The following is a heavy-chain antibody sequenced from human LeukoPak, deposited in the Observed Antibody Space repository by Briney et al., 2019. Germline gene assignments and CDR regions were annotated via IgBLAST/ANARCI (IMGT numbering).Heavy chain of an antibody. CDR3: ARVFVGYCSGGSCPWDY. CDR1: RFTFSSYW. Sequence: PGGSLRLSCAASRFTFSSYWMSWVRQAPGKGLEWVANIKQDGSEKYYVGSVKGRFTISRDNAKNSLYLQMNSLRDEDTAVYYCARVFVGYCSGGSCPWDYWGQGTLVTVSS. CDR2: IKQDGSEK. J-gene: IGHJ4*02. D-gene: IGHD2-15*01. V-gene: IGHV3-7*02.